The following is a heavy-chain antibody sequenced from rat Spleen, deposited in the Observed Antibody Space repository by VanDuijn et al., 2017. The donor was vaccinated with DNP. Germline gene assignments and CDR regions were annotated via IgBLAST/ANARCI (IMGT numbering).Heavy chain of an antibody. J-gene: IGHJ4*01. CDR3: ARHRTIMPYYYAMDA. CDR1: GFTFNDYW. Sequence: EVKLVESGGGLVQPGRSLKLSCVASGFTFNDYWMGWVRQAPAKGLEWVATISYNGGTPYYRDSVKGRFTISRDHAESTLYLQMDSLRSEDTATYYCARHRTIMPYYYAMDAWGQGASVTVSS. CDR2: ISYNGGTP. D-gene: IGHD1-12*01. V-gene: IGHV5-29*01.